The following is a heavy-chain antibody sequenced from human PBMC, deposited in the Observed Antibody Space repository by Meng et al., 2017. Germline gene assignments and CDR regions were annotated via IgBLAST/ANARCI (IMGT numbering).Heavy chain of an antibody. CDR1: GGSISSYY. V-gene: IGHV4-4*07. D-gene: IGHD1-26*01. CDR2: IDTSGST. Sequence: SETLSLTCTVSGGSISSYYWSWIRQPAGKGLEWIARIDTSGSTNYNPSLKSRVTMSVDTSKNQFSLKLTSVTAADTAVYSCAREGTIVGASTGYDDWGQGTLVTVSS. J-gene: IGHJ4*02. CDR3: AREGTIVGASTGYDD.